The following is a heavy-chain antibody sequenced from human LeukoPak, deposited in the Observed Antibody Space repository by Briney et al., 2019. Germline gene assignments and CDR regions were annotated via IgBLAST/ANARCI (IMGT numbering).Heavy chain of an antibody. Sequence: SETLSLTCTVSGGSISSGGYYWSWIRQHPGKGLEWIGYIYYSGSTYYNPSLKSRVTISVDTSKNQFTLKLTSVTAADTAMYYCARRNDFDIWGPGTMVTVSS. CDR1: GGSISSGGYY. J-gene: IGHJ3*02. CDR2: IYYSGST. CDR3: ARRNDFDI. V-gene: IGHV4-31*03.